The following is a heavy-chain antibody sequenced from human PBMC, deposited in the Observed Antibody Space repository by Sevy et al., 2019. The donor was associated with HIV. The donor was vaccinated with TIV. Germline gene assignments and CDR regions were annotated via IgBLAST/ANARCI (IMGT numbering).Heavy chain of an antibody. V-gene: IGHV3-30-3*01. Sequence: GGSLRLSCAASGFTFSSYAMHWVRQAPGKGLEWVAVISYDGSNKYYADSVKGRFTISRDNSKNTLYLQMNSLRAEDTAVYYGARVGGYQLLYPYYYGMDVWGQGTTVTVSS. J-gene: IGHJ6*02. CDR2: ISYDGSNK. CDR3: ARVGGYQLLYPYYYGMDV. D-gene: IGHD2-2*02. CDR1: GFTFSSYA.